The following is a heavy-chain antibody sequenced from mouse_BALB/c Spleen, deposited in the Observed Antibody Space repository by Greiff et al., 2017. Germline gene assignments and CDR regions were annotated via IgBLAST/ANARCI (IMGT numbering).Heavy chain of an antibody. CDR3: ARDYDGYSAWFAY. J-gene: IGHJ3*01. CDR2: ISDGGSYT. V-gene: IGHV5-4*02. Sequence: EVQGVESGGGLVKPGGSLKLSCAASGFTFSDYYMYWVRQTPEKRLEWVATISDGGSYTYYPDSVKGRFTISRDNAKNNLYLQMSSLKSEDTAMYYCARDYDGYSAWFAYWGQGTLVTVSA. CDR1: GFTFSDYY. D-gene: IGHD2-3*01.